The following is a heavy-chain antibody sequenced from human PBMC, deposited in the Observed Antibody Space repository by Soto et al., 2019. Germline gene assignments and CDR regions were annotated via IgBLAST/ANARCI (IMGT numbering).Heavy chain of an antibody. CDR3: VRAGWFVVVPAATPEWFDP. Sequence: GASVKVSCKASGYTFTSYGISWVRQAPGQGLEWMGWISAYNGNTNYAQKLQGRVTMTTDTSTSTAYMELRSLRSDDTAVYYCVRAGWFVVVPAATPEWFDPWGQGTLVTVSS. CDR1: GYTFTSYG. V-gene: IGHV1-18*01. CDR2: ISAYNGNT. D-gene: IGHD2-2*01. J-gene: IGHJ5*02.